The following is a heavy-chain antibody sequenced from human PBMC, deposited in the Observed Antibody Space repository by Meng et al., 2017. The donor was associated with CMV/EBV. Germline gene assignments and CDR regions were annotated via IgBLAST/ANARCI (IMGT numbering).Heavy chain of an antibody. CDR3: AREEDYYGMDV. V-gene: IGHV5-51*01. Sequence: GESLKISCKGSGYSFTSYWIGWVRQMPGKGLEWMGIIYPGDSDTRYSPSFQGQVTISADKSISTAYLQWNSLRAEDTAVYYCAREEDYYGMDVWGQGTTVTVSS. CDR2: IYPGDSDT. CDR1: GYSFTSYW. J-gene: IGHJ6*02.